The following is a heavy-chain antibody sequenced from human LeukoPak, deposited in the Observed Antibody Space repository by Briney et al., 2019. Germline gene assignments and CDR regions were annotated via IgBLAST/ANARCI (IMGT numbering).Heavy chain of an antibody. CDR2: IYYSGSA. J-gene: IGHJ4*02. CDR1: GGSISSSSYH. V-gene: IGHV4-39*01. CDR3: ARCISMVRGVIRPPDY. Sequence: SETLSLTCSVSGGSISSSSYHWGWIRQSPGKGLEWIGSIYYSGSAYCNPFLKSRLAISVDTSKNQFSLKLNSVTAADTAVYYCARCISMVRGVIRPPDYWGQGTLVTVSS. D-gene: IGHD3-10*01.